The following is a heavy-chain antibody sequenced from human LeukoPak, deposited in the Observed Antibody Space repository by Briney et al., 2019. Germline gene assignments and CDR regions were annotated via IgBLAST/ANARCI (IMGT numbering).Heavy chain of an antibody. D-gene: IGHD3-22*01. CDR1: GFNFEDYT. V-gene: IGHV3-23*01. Sequence: PGGSLRLSCAASGFNFEDYTMHWVRQTPGKGLEWVSAISGSGGSTYYADSVKGRFTISRDNSKNTLYLQMNSLRAEDTAVYYCAKWDTYYDSSGYYFYWGQGTLVTVSS. CDR3: AKWDTYYDSSGYYFY. CDR2: ISGSGGST. J-gene: IGHJ4*02.